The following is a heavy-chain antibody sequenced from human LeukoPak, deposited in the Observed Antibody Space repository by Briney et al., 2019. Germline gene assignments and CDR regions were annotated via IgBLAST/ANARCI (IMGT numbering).Heavy chain of an antibody. J-gene: IGHJ4*02. Sequence: GGSLRLSCAASGLTFSTYWMHWVRQAPGKGLVWVSRINSDGRSTDYADSVKGRFTISRDNTKNTMYLQMNSLRAEDTAVYYCARDLDNGSYQFDCWGQGTLVTVSS. CDR1: GLTFSTYW. V-gene: IGHV3-74*01. D-gene: IGHD1-26*01. CDR3: ARDLDNGSYQFDC. CDR2: INSDGRST.